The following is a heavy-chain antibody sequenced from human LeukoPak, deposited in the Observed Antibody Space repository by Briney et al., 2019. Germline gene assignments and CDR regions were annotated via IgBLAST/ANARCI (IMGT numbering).Heavy chain of an antibody. CDR2: IDHSGST. CDR3: ASRVSRQQLVLRAFDI. V-gene: IGHV4-34*01. Sequence: PSETLSLTCAVYGGSFSGYYWSWIRQPPGKGLEWIGEIDHSGSTNYNPSLKSRVTISVDTSKNHFSLKLSSVTAADTAVYYCASRVSRQQLVLRAFDIWGQGTMVTVSS. CDR1: GGSFSGYY. J-gene: IGHJ3*02. D-gene: IGHD6-13*01.